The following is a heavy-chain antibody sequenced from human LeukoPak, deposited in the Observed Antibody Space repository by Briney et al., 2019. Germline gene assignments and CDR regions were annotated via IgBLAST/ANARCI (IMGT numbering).Heavy chain of an antibody. D-gene: IGHD6-13*01. CDR3: AREEDSSSWLDFDS. J-gene: IGHJ4*02. V-gene: IGHV4-39*07. CDR1: GGSISSSSYY. CDR2: IYYSGST. Sequence: KPSETLSLTCTVSGGSISSSSYYWGWIRQPPGKGLEWIGSIYYSGSTYYNPSLKSRVSISVDTSKNQFSLTMSSVTAADTAIYYCAREEDSSSWLDFDSWGRGTLVTISS.